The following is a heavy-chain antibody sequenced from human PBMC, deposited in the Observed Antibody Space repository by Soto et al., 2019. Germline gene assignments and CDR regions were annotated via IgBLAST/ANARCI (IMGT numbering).Heavy chain of an antibody. Sequence: QVQLVQSGAEVKKPGASVKVSCKASGYKFINQYMHWVRQAPGVGLEWMGIINPNGGGTDYAQKFQDRVTMTTDTYMNTVHMELSSLTSEDTAVYFCARDSSASATSYSFDNWGQGTLVSVSP. J-gene: IGHJ4*02. CDR2: INPNGGGT. D-gene: IGHD3-10*01. CDR1: GYKFINQY. V-gene: IGHV1-46*01. CDR3: ARDSSASATSYSFDN.